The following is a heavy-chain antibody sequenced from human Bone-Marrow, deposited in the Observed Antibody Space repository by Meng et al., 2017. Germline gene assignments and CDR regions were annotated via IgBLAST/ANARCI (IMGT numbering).Heavy chain of an antibody. CDR2: IYSSGNT. J-gene: IGHJ5*02. CDR1: VGSISSGGNY. Sequence: QVQLQESGPGLVKPSQTLSLTCTVSVGSISSGGNYWSWIRQHSGKGLEWIGYIYSSGNTYYNPSLKSLVNISVDTSKNQFSLKVSSVTAADTAVYYCARGSTNWFDPWGQGILVTVSS. CDR3: ARGSTNWFDP. V-gene: IGHV4-31*01.